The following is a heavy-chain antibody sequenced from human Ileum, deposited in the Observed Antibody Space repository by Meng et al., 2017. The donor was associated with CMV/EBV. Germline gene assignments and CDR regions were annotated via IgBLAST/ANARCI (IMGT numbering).Heavy chain of an antibody. CDR2: IRSKDAGGTR. CDR3: TPDFPRPLAQIAY. J-gene: IGHJ4*02. Sequence: GESLKISCAVSGPSISDAWMNWVCQAPGKGLEWVGRIRSKDAGGTREYAAPVKGRFTVSRDDSKNTLYLEMNSLKAEDTAVYYCTPDFPRPLAQIAYWGQGTRVT. D-gene: IGHD1-1*01. CDR1: GPSISDAW. V-gene: IGHV3-15*01.